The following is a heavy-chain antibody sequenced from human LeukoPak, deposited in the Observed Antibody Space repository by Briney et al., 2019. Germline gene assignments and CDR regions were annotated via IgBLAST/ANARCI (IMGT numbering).Heavy chain of an antibody. Sequence: GASVKVSCKASGYTFTSYGISWVRQAPGQGLEWMGWISAYNGNTNYAQKFQGRVTITADESTSTAYMELSSLRSEDTAVYYCARGSVRGSGSYINYFDYWGQGTLVTVSS. CDR1: GYTFTSYG. CDR2: ISAYNGNT. V-gene: IGHV1-18*01. J-gene: IGHJ4*02. CDR3: ARGSVRGSGSYINYFDY. D-gene: IGHD3-10*01.